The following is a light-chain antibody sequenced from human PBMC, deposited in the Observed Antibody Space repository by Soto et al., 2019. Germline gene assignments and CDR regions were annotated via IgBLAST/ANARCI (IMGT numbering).Light chain of an antibody. CDR2: LNSDGSH. V-gene: IGLV4-69*01. Sequence: QPVLTQSPSASASLGASVKLTCTLSSGHSSFAIAWHQQQPEKGPRYLMKLNSDGSHSKGDGIPDRFSGSRPGAERYLTISSLQSEDEADYYCQTWGTGIRVFGGGTKVTVL. J-gene: IGLJ2*01. CDR1: SGHSSFA. CDR3: QTWGTGIRV.